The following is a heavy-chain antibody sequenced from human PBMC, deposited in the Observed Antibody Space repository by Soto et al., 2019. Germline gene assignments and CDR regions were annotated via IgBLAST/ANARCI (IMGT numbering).Heavy chain of an antibody. Sequence: ASVKVSFKASGYTFTSYAMHWGRQAPGQRLEWMGCINAGNGNTKYSQKFQGRVTITRDTSASTAYMELSSLRSEDTAVYYCARHKTYDWFDYSGQGTLVTVS. CDR3: ARHKTYDWFDY. V-gene: IGHV1-3*01. CDR2: INAGNGNT. CDR1: GYTFTSYA. D-gene: IGHD3-3*01. J-gene: IGHJ4*02.